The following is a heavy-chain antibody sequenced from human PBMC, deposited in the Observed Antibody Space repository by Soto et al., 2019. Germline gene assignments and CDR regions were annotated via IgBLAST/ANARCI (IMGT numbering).Heavy chain of an antibody. CDR1: GFSLSTSGVG. Sequence: QITLKESGPTLVKPTQTLTLTCTFSGFSLSTSGVGVGWIRQPPGKALEWLALIYWNDDKRYSPSLKSRLTITKDASKNQLVLTTTNIDPVDTATYYCAHALSIAVAGNSGVGYYYCGMDVWGQGTTVTVSS. V-gene: IGHV2-5*01. D-gene: IGHD6-19*01. CDR2: IYWNDDK. J-gene: IGHJ6*02. CDR3: AHALSIAVAGNSGVGYYYCGMDV.